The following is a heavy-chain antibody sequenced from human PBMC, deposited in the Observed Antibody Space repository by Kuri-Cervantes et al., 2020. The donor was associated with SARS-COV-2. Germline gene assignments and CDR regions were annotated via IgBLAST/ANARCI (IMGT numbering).Heavy chain of an antibody. CDR3: GRVSWLQLWHRYSDS. CDR2: INHSGST. D-gene: IGHD5-24*01. Sequence: SCAVSGELFSGYYWTWIRQSPGKGLEWIGEINHSGSTNYNPSLKSRVVILVDKSQQQFSVRLSSLTAADTAVYYCGRVSWLQLWHRYSDSWGQGTLVTVSS. V-gene: IGHV4-34*01. CDR1: GELFSGYY. J-gene: IGHJ4*02.